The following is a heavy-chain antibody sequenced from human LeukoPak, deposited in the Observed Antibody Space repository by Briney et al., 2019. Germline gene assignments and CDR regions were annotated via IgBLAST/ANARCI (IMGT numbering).Heavy chain of an antibody. CDR1: GYTFINYA. CDR3: VRAPAGIDY. V-gene: IGHV1-3*01. CDR2: INADNGNT. J-gene: IGHJ4*02. D-gene: IGHD6-13*01. Sequence: ASVKVSCKASGYTFINYAIHWVRQPPGQRLEWVGWINADNGNTKYSQKFQGRVSFTRDTSATTAYMELSSLRSEDAAVYYCVRAPAGIDYWGQGTLVTVSS.